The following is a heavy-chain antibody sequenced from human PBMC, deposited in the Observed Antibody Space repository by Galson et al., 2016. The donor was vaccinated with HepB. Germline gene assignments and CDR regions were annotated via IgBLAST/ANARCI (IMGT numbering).Heavy chain of an antibody. D-gene: IGHD3-22*01. J-gene: IGHJ4*02. Sequence: ETLSLTCTVSGGSTSSNYWSWIRQPPGKGLEWIGYIYYSGSTNYNPSLKSRVTISVDTSKNQFSLKLSSLRSEDTAVYYCARGGHYYDSSRFDFWGQGTLVTVSS. CDR1: GGSTSSNY. V-gene: IGHV4-59*01. CDR2: IYYSGST. CDR3: ARGGHYYDSSRFDF.